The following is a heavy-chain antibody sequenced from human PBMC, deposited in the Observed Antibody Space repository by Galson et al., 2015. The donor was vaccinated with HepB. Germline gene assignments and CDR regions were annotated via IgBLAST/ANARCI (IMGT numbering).Heavy chain of an antibody. CDR3: ARNKIVGARRDDAFDI. D-gene: IGHD1-26*01. CDR2: ISSSGSTI. V-gene: IGHV3-11*01. J-gene: IGHJ3*02. CDR1: GFTFSDYY. Sequence: SLRLSCAASGFTFSDYYMSWIRQAPGKGLEWVSYISSSGSTIYYADSVKGRFTISRDNAKNSLYLQMNSLRAEDTAVYYCARNKIVGARRDDAFDIWGQGTMVTVSS.